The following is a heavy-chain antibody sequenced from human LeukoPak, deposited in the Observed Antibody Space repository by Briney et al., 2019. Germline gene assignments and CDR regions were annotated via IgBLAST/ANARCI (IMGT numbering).Heavy chain of an antibody. D-gene: IGHD6-19*01. J-gene: IGHJ4*02. V-gene: IGHV3-7*05. CDR2: MNEDGSQK. Sequence: QTGGSLRLSCAASGFTFSRLWMSWVRQAPGKGLEWVAIMNEDGSQKYYVDSVKGRFTISRDNAKNSLYLQMDGLRAEDTAVYYCARSGSAGSVDYWGQGTLVTVSS. CDR1: GFTFSRLW. CDR3: ARSGSAGSVDY.